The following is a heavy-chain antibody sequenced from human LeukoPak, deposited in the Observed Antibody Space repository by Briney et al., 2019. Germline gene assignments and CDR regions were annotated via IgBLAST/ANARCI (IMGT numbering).Heavy chain of an antibody. CDR1: GYTFTGYG. CDR2: ISAYNGNT. V-gene: IGHV1-18*01. J-gene: IGHJ6*03. Sequence: ASVKVSCKASGYTFTGYGISWVRQAPGQGLEWMGWISAYNGNTNYAQKLQGRVTMTTDTSTSTAYMELRSLRSDDTAVYYCARTTGTTYYYYYYYMDVWGRGTTVTVSS. CDR3: ARTTGTTYYYYYYYMDV. D-gene: IGHD1-7*01.